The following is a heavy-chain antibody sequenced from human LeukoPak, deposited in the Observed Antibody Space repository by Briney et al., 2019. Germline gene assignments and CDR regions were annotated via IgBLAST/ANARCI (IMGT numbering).Heavy chain of an antibody. D-gene: IGHD3-10*01. CDR2: ISSSGSTI. Sequence: KSGGSLRLSCAASGFTFSDYYMSWIRQAPGKGLEWVSYISSSGSTIYYADSVKGRFTISRDNAKNSLYLQMNSLRAEDTAVYYCARDPPVWFGEKANAFDIWGQGTMVTVSS. V-gene: IGHV3-11*01. J-gene: IGHJ3*02. CDR1: GFTFSDYY. CDR3: ARDPPVWFGEKANAFDI.